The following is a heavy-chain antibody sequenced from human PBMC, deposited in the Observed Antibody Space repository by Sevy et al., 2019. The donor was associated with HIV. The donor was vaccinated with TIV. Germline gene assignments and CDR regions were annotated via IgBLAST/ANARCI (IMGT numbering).Heavy chain of an antibody. Sequence: GGSLRLSCAASGFNLTDYYINWIRLAPGKGLEWISYVSGGDTTTSYSDSVKGRFTVSRDNAKNSVFLQMISLRAGDTAVYYCAAISGYCRDGTCYAGTSIDQWGEGSLVTVSS. CDR1: GFNLTDYY. CDR3: AAISGYCRDGTCYAGTSIDQ. V-gene: IGHV3-11*01. CDR2: VSGGDTTT. D-gene: IGHD2-15*01. J-gene: IGHJ4*02.